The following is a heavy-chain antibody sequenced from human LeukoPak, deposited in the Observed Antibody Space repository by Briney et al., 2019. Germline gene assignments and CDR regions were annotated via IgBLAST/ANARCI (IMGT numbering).Heavy chain of an antibody. CDR2: INHSGST. V-gene: IGHV4-34*01. J-gene: IGHJ4*02. CDR3: ARTQIVGATTDLYYFDY. CDR1: GGSFSGYY. D-gene: IGHD1-26*01. Sequence: SETLSLTCAVYGGSFSGYYWSWIRQPPGKGLEWIGEINHSGSTNYNPSLKSRVTISVDTTKNQFSLKLSSVTAADTAVYYCARTQIVGATTDLYYFDYWGQGTLVTVSS.